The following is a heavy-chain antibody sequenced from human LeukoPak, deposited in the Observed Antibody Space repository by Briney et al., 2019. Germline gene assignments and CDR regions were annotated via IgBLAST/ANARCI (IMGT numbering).Heavy chain of an antibody. V-gene: IGHV3-15*01. J-gene: IGHJ4*02. CDR2: IKNKTDGGTT. D-gene: IGHD2-2*01. CDR1: GFTFSNAW. CDR3: TTDLPADDY. Sequence: GGSLRLSCAASGFTFSNAWMSWVRQAPGKGLEWVGRIKNKTDGGTTDYAAPVKGRFTISRDDSKNTLYLQMNSLKTEDTAVYYCTTDLPADDYWGQGTLVTVSS.